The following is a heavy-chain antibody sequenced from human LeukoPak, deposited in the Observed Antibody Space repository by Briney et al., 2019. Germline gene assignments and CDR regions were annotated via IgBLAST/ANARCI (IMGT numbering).Heavy chain of an antibody. Sequence: GGSLRLSCAASGFTFSSYGMHWVRQSPGKGLEWVAFIPYDGGNKYYADSVKGRSTISRDNSKNTVYLQMNSLRVEDTAVYYCAKDYDYGDYATDYWGQGTLVTVSS. V-gene: IGHV3-30*02. CDR1: GFTFSSYG. CDR2: IPYDGGNK. J-gene: IGHJ4*02. D-gene: IGHD4-17*01. CDR3: AKDYDYGDYATDY.